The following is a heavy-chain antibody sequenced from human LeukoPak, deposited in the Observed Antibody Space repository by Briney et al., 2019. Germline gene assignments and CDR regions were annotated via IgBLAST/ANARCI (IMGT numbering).Heavy chain of an antibody. CDR1: GGSISSSSYY. CDR3: ASLMALEWQWLVDGKENWFDP. D-gene: IGHD6-19*01. CDR2: IYYSGST. Sequence: SETLPLTCTVSGGSISSSSYYWGWIRQPPGKGLEWIGSIYYSGSTYYNPSLKSRVTISVDTSKNQFSLKLSSVTAADTAVYYCASLMALEWQWLVDGKENWFDPWGQGTLVTVSS. J-gene: IGHJ5*02. V-gene: IGHV4-39*01.